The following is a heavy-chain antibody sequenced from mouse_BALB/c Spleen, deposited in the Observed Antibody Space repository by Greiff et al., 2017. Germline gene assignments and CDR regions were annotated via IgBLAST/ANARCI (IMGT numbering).Heavy chain of an antibody. V-gene: IGHV3-2*02. Sequence: EVKLMESGPGLVKPSQSLSLTCTVTGYSITSDYAWNWIRQFPGNKLEWMGYISYSGCTSYNPSLKSRISITRDTSKNQFFLQLNSVTTEDTATYYCARDYGNYFDYWGQGTTLTVSS. J-gene: IGHJ2*01. CDR2: ISYSGCT. CDR1: GYSITSDYA. D-gene: IGHD2-1*01. CDR3: ARDYGNYFDY.